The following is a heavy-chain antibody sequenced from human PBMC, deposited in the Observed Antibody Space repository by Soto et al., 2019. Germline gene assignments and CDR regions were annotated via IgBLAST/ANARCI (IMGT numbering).Heavy chain of an antibody. CDR2: IEHSGSS. Sequence: QVQLQESGPGLVKPSQTLSLTCTVSGGFISSGDYYWNWIRQLPGKGLEWIGYIEHSGSSFYNPSLKGRVAHALDTSKNQFSLKLHSVTAADTAVYYCAREVVPATVDFYYYYIDFWGKGTTVTVSS. V-gene: IGHV4-31*03. D-gene: IGHD2-2*01. J-gene: IGHJ6*03. CDR3: AREVVPATVDFYYYYIDF. CDR1: GGFISSGDYY.